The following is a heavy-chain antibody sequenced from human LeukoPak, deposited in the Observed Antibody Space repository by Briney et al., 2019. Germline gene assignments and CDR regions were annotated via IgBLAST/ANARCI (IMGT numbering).Heavy chain of an antibody. Sequence: SQTLSLTCTVSGGSISSGRYYWRWLRQPAGKRLEWIGRIYTSGSTNYNPSLKRRVTISVDTSNNQFSLKLSSVTAAATAVYYCASLSLGYCSGGSCYSAFDYWGQGTLVTVSS. CDR1: GGSISSGRYY. CDR3: ASLSLGYCSGGSCYSAFDY. D-gene: IGHD2-15*01. CDR2: IYTSGST. V-gene: IGHV4-61*02. J-gene: IGHJ4*02.